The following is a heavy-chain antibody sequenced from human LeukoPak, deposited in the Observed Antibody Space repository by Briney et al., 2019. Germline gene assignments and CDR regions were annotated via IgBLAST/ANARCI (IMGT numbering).Heavy chain of an antibody. Sequence: PGRSLRLSCSASGFTFSSYGMHGVRQAPGKGLEWVAVIWYDGSNKYYADSVKGRFTISRDNSKNTLYLQMNSLRAEDTAVYYCAGDYGEYYYGMDVWGQGTTVTVSS. D-gene: IGHD4-17*01. CDR1: GFTFSSYG. CDR3: AGDYGEYYYGMDV. V-gene: IGHV3-33*01. J-gene: IGHJ6*02. CDR2: IWYDGSNK.